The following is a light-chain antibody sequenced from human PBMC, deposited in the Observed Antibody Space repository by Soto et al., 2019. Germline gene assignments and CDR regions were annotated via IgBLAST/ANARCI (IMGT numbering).Light chain of an antibody. CDR1: SSDIGAFNF. CDR3: SSFTSASTRI. V-gene: IGLV2-14*03. CDR2: GVT. Sequence: QSALTQPASMSGSPGQSISIPCTGTSSDIGAFNFVSWYQQHPGKAPKVLIYGVTNRPSGVDYRFSGSKSGNTASLIISGLRPEDEADYYCSSFTSASTRIFGTGTKLTVL. J-gene: IGLJ1*01.